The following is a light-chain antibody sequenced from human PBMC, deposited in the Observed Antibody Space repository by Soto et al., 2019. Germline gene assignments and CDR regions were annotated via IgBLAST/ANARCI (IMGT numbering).Light chain of an antibody. CDR1: QSVTSY. J-gene: IGKJ4*01. V-gene: IGKV3-11*01. CDR2: DAS. Sequence: EIVLTQSPATLSLSPGDRATLSCRASQSVTSYLAWYQQKPGQAPRLLIYDASNRATGIPARFSGSGSGTNFTLTISSLEPEDFAVYYCQQYFTTPLTFGGGTRLEIK. CDR3: QQYFTTPLT.